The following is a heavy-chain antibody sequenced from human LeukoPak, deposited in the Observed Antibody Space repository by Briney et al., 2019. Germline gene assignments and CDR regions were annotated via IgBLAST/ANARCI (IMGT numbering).Heavy chain of an antibody. J-gene: IGHJ4*02. Sequence: GGSLRLSCAASGFTFSSYAMSWVRQAPGKGLDWVSAISVSGGSTYYADSVKGRFTIPRDNSKNTLCLQMNSLRAEDTAVYYCAKGQKWELPLDYWGQGTLVTVSS. CDR2: ISVSGGST. D-gene: IGHD1-26*01. CDR3: AKGQKWELPLDY. CDR1: GFTFSSYA. V-gene: IGHV3-23*01.